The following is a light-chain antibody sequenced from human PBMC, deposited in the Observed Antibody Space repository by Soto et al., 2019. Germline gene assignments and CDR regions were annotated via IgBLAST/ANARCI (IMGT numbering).Light chain of an antibody. CDR3: QQYGSSFT. Sequence: LTQSPSSLSASVEDRGSITCRASPAIASFLAWYQQKPGQAPRLRIYGASSRATGIPDRLSGSGSGTDFTLTISRLEPEDFAVYYCQQYGSSFTFGPGTKVDI. CDR2: GAS. J-gene: IGKJ3*01. CDR1: PAIASF. V-gene: IGKV3-20*01.